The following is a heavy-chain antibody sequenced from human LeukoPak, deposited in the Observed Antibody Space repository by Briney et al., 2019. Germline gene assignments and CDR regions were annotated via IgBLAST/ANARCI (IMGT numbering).Heavy chain of an antibody. J-gene: IGHJ4*02. V-gene: IGHV1-2*02. CDR1: GYTFTGYY. CDR2: INPNSGGT. D-gene: IGHD2/OR15-2a*01. Sequence: ASVKVSCKASGYTFTGYYMHWVRQAPGQGLEWMGWINPNSGGTNYAQKFQGRVTMTRDTSISTAYMELSRLRSGDTAVYYCARVRPTTWPEYYFDYWGQGTLVTVSS. CDR3: ARVRPTTWPEYYFDY.